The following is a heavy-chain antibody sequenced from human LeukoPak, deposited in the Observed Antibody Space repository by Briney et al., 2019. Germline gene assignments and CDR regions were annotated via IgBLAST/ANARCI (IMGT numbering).Heavy chain of an antibody. CDR2: IKQDGSEK. Sequence: GGSLRLPCAASGFTFSSYWMSWVRQAPGKGLEWVANIKQDGSEKYYVDSVKGRFTISRDNAKNSLYLQMNSLRAEDTAVYYCARERGSKCFDYWGQGTLVTVSS. CDR1: GFTFSSYW. D-gene: IGHD3-10*01. V-gene: IGHV3-7*01. CDR3: ARERGSKCFDY. J-gene: IGHJ4*02.